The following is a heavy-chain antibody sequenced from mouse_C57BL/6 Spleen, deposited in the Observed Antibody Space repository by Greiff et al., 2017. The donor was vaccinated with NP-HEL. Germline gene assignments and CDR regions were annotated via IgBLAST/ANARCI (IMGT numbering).Heavy chain of an antibody. J-gene: IGHJ4*01. Sequence: VQLVESGGGLVKPGGSLKLSCAASGFTFSSYAMSWVRQTPEKRLEWVATISDGGSYTYYPDNVKGRFTISRDNAKNNLYLQMSHLKSEDTAMYYCARGGAMDYWGQGTSVTVSS. CDR2: ISDGGSYT. CDR1: GFTFSSYA. CDR3: ARGGAMDY. V-gene: IGHV5-4*01.